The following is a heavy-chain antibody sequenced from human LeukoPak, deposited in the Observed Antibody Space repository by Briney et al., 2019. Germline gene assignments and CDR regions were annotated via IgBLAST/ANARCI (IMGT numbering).Heavy chain of an antibody. CDR3: ARGHDFWSGYYIFFDY. V-gene: IGHV3-74*01. CDR1: GLTFSSHW. J-gene: IGHJ4*02. Sequence: GGSLRLSCAASGLTFSSHWMHWVRQAPGKGLVWVSRITNDGSSTTYADSVKGRFTISRDNAKNSLYLQMNSLRAEDTAVYYCARGHDFWSGYYIFFDYWGQGTLVTVSS. CDR2: ITNDGSST. D-gene: IGHD3-3*01.